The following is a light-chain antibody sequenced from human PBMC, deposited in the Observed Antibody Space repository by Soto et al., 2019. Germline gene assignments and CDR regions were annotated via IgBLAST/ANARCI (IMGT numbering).Light chain of an antibody. CDR2: KAA. CDR1: QSVSSW. V-gene: IGKV1-5*03. CDR3: QQYNSDST. Sequence: IQMTQSPSTLSSSVGDRVTITCRASQSVSSWLVWYQQKPGKAPTLLIYKAASSESEVPSRFSGSGSGTELNLTINSLQPDASATYYCQQYNSDSTFGQGTKVEIK. J-gene: IGKJ1*01.